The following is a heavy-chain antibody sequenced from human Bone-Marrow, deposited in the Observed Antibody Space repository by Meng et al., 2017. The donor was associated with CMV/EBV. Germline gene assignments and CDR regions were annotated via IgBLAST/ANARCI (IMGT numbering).Heavy chain of an antibody. V-gene: IGHV3-33*01. CDR2: IWHDGSNN. Sequence: WESLCLTCAASGFTFSSYGMHWVRQAPGKGLEWVAVIWHDGSNNSYVDSVQGRFTISRDNSKSTLYLQMNSLTAEDTAVYYCARDAACSSTSYPLGGHNYYGMDVWGQGTTVTVSS. D-gene: IGHD2-2*01. CDR1: GFTFSSYG. J-gene: IGHJ6*02. CDR3: ARDAACSSTSYPLGGHNYYGMDV.